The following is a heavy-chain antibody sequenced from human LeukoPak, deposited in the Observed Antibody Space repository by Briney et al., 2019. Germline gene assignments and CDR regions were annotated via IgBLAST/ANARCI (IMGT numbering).Heavy chain of an antibody. CDR1: GFTFSSYW. V-gene: IGHV3-74*01. Sequence: GGSLRLSCAASGFTFSSYWVHWVRQAPGKVLVWVSRINSDGSSTSYADSVKGRFTISRDNAKNTLYLQMNSLRAEDTAVYYCARAGSSSWYSNRFDPWGQGTLVTVSS. J-gene: IGHJ5*02. CDR2: INSDGSST. CDR3: ARAGSSSWYSNRFDP. D-gene: IGHD6-13*01.